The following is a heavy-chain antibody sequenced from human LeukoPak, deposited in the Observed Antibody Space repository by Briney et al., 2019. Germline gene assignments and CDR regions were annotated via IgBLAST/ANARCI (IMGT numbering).Heavy chain of an antibody. Sequence: GGSLRLSCAASGFTFSSYGMHWPPQAPGKGLEGVAVISYDGSNKQHADPVTGRFTISRDNSKNTLYLQMTSLSAQDTAVYYCAKLRPPMVRDHDAFDIWGEGTMVTVSS. CDR2: ISYDGSNK. J-gene: IGHJ3*02. CDR3: AKLRPPMVRDHDAFDI. D-gene: IGHD3-10*01. V-gene: IGHV3-30*18. CDR1: GFTFSSYG.